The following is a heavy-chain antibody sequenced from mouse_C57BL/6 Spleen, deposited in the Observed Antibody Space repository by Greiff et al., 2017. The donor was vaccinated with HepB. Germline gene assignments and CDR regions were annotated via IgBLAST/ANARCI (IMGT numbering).Heavy chain of an antibody. J-gene: IGHJ2*01. V-gene: IGHV1-80*01. D-gene: IGHD4-1*01. CDR2: IYPGDGDT. CDR1: GYAFSSYW. Sequence: VKLQESGAELVKPGASVKISCKASGYAFSSYWMNWVKQRPGKGLEWIGQIYPGDGDTNYNGKFKGKATLTADKSSSTAYMQLSSLTSEDSAVYFCARGGTRYYFDYWGQGTTLTVSS. CDR3: ARGGTRYYFDY.